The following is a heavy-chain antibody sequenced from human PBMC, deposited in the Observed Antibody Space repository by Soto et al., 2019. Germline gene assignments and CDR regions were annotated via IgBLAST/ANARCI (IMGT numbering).Heavy chain of an antibody. D-gene: IGHD5-18*01. CDR3: ARGPAMGYYYYGMDV. V-gene: IGHV1-69*13. Sequence: SVKVSCKASGGTFSSYTISWVRQAPGQGLEWMGRIIPIFGTANYAQKFQGRVTITADESTSTAYMELSSLRSEDTAVYYCARGPAMGYYYYGMDVWGQGTTVTVSS. CDR2: IIPIFGTA. J-gene: IGHJ6*02. CDR1: GGTFSSYT.